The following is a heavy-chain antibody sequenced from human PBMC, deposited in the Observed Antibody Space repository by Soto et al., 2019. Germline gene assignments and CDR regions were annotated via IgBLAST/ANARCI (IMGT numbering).Heavy chain of an antibody. J-gene: IGHJ4*02. CDR1: GDTFSSHT. Sequence: QVHLVQSGAEVKKPGSSVKVSCKASGDTFSSHTISWVRQAPGQGLEWMGRIIPSLDIANYAQRFQGRVTFTADKSTTTAYMELSSLTPEDTAMYYCARDTSLYGDFDFWGQGTRVAVSS. V-gene: IGHV1-69*08. CDR2: IIPSLDIA. CDR3: ARDTSLYGDFDF. D-gene: IGHD4-17*01.